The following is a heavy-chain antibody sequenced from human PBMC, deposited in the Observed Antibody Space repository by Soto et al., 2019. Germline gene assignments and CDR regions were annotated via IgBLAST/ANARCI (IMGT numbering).Heavy chain of an antibody. CDR3: AREGIVATISGVDV. J-gene: IGHJ6*02. Sequence: QVQLQESGPGLVKPSETLSLTCTVSGGSVSSGTSYWTWIRQPPGKGLEGIGYIYYSGSTNYNPSLKSRGTISVDTSKNQFSLKLSSVTAADTAVYYCAREGIVATISGVDVWGQGTTVTVSS. D-gene: IGHD5-12*01. CDR1: GGSVSSGTSY. V-gene: IGHV4-61*01. CDR2: IYYSGST.